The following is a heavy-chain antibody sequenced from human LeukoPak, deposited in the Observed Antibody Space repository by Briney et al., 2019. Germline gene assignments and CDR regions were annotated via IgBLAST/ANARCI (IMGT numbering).Heavy chain of an antibody. D-gene: IGHD2-2*01. CDR3: ARGGCSSTSCYAFDY. CDR1: GFTFSSYA. CDR2: IRSNGGSR. Sequence: PGGSLRLSCAASGFTFSSYAMHWVRQPPGKGLEYVSGIRSNGGSRYHANSVKGRFTISRDNSKNTLYLQMGSLRAEDMAVYYCARGGCSSTSCYAFDYWGQGTLVTVSS. V-gene: IGHV3-64*01. J-gene: IGHJ4*02.